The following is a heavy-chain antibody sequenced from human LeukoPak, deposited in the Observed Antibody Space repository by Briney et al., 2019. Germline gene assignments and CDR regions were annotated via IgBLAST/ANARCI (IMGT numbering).Heavy chain of an antibody. CDR2: IKYSDDST. J-gene: IGHJ4*02. D-gene: IGHD1-14*01. Sequence: GGSLRLSCAASGFTFSSFAMNWVRQAPGKGLEWVSGIKYSDDSTYYAGSVKGRFTISRDNSKDKLYLQMNSLRAEDTAVYYCARTLGLHEEPDYWGQGTLVTVSS. CDR3: ARTLGLHEEPDY. CDR1: GFTFSSFA. V-gene: IGHV3-23*01.